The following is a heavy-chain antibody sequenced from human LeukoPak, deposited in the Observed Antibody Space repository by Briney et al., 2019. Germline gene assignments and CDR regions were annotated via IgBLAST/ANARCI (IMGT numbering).Heavy chain of an antibody. V-gene: IGHV1-18*01. J-gene: IGHJ4*02. Sequence: ASVKVSCKASGYTFTSYGISWVRQAPGQGLEWMGWISAYNGNTNYAQKLQGRVTMTTDTSTSTAYMELRSLRSDDTAVYYCARPRSSPSSSWSYYFDYWGQGTLVTVSS. D-gene: IGHD6-13*01. CDR2: ISAYNGNT. CDR3: ARPRSSPSSSWSYYFDY. CDR1: GYTFTSYG.